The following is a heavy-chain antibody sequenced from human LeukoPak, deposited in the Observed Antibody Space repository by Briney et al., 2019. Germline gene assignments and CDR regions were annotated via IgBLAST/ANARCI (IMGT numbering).Heavy chain of an antibody. CDR3: ARDLRYYYDSSGYVHFGY. Sequence: GGSLRLSCAASGFTFSSYGMSWVRQAPGKGLEWVSAISGSGGSTYYADSVKGRFTISRDNSKNSLYLQMNSLRAEDTALYYCARDLRYYYDSSGYVHFGYWGQGTLVTVSS. CDR2: ISGSGGST. J-gene: IGHJ4*02. D-gene: IGHD3-22*01. V-gene: IGHV3-23*01. CDR1: GFTFSSYG.